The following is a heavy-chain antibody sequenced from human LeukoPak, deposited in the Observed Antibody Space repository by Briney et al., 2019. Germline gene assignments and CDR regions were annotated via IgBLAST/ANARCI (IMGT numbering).Heavy chain of an antibody. CDR1: GFXFSSYE. CDR3: ARDPEDTAMVSFDY. CDR2: ISSSGSTI. D-gene: IGHD5-18*01. V-gene: IGHV3-48*03. Sequence: GGSLRLSRAASGFXFSSYEINWVRQAPGKGLEWVSYISSSGSTIYYADSVKGRFTISRDNAKNSLYLQMNSLRAEDTAVYYCARDPEDTAMVSFDYWGQGTLVTVSS. J-gene: IGHJ4*02.